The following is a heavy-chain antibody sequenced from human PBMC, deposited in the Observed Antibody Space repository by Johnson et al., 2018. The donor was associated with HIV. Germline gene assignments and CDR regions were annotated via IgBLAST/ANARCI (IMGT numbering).Heavy chain of an antibody. D-gene: IGHD3-10*01. CDR2: IYSGGST. CDR1: GFTVSSNY. J-gene: IGHJ3*02. CDR3: ARGPVMVRGVTDAFDI. V-gene: IGHV3-66*01. Sequence: VQLVESGGGLVQPGGSLRLSCAASGFTVSSNYMSWVRQAPGKGLEWVSVIYSGGSTYYADSVKGRFTISRDKSKNTLYLQMNSLRAEDTAVYYCARGPVMVRGVTDAFDIWGQGTMVTVSS.